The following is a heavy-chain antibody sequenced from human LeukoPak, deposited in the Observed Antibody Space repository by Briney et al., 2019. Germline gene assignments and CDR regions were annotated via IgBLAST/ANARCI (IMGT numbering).Heavy chain of an antibody. CDR3: ANQQPPNDEFDY. CDR2: INPNSGGT. Sequence: AASVKVSCKASGYTFSNYFIHWVRQAPGQELEWMGWINPNSGGTNYAQKFQGRVTMTRDTSISTAYMELSRLRSDDTAVYYCANQQPPNDEFDYWGQGTLVTVSS. D-gene: IGHD1-1*01. V-gene: IGHV1-2*02. J-gene: IGHJ4*02. CDR1: GYTFSNYF.